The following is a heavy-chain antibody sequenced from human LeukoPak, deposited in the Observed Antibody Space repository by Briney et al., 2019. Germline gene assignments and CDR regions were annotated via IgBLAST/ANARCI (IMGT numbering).Heavy chain of an antibody. J-gene: IGHJ4*02. V-gene: IGHV4-39*01. CDR1: GGSISSRSYY. D-gene: IGHD6-13*01. CDR2: IYSDGST. Sequence: SETLSLTCIVSGGSISSRSYYWAWIRQSPGKGLEWIGNIYSDGSTYYSPSLKSRVTISVDTSKEQVSLKLSSVAAADTAVYYCARRSSWVDSWGQGTLVTVSS. CDR3: ARRSSWVDS.